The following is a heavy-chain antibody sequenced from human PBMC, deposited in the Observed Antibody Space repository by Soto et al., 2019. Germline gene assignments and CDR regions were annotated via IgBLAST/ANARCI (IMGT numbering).Heavy chain of an antibody. V-gene: IGHV1-18*01. Sequence: ASVKVSCKASGYTFTSYGISWVRQAPGQGLEWMGWISAYNGNTNYAQKLQGRVTMTTDTSTSTAYMELRSLRPDDTPVYYCARDRVSSSLYDFEYWGQGTLVTVSS. CDR2: ISAYNGNT. CDR1: GYTFTSYG. J-gene: IGHJ4*02. CDR3: ARDRVSSSLYDFEY. D-gene: IGHD6-13*01.